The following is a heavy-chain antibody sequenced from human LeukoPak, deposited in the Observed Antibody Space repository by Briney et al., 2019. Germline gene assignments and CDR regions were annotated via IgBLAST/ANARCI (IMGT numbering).Heavy chain of an antibody. D-gene: IGHD3-10*01. Sequence: ASVKVSCKASGGTFISYAISWVRQAPGQGLEWMGRIIPILGIANYAQKFQGRVTITADKSTSTAYMELSSLRSEDTAVYYCARAPYYYGSGSYPPYYYYGMDVWGQGTTVTVSS. J-gene: IGHJ6*02. CDR2: IIPILGIA. CDR3: ARAPYYYGSGSYPPYYYYGMDV. CDR1: GGTFISYA. V-gene: IGHV1-69*04.